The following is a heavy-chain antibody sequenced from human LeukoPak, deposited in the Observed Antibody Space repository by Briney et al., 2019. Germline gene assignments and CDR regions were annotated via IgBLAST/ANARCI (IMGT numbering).Heavy chain of an antibody. J-gene: IGHJ3*02. CDR3: ARRFYGGNSGDAFDI. Sequence: GRSLRLSCAASGFTFDDYAMHWVRQAPGKGLEWVSCISSSNNYIYYADSVKGRYTISRDNAKNSLYLQMNSLRAEDTAVYYCARRFYGGNSGDAFDIWGQGTMVTVSS. CDR1: GFTFDDYA. V-gene: IGHV3-21*01. CDR2: ISSSNNYI. D-gene: IGHD4-23*01.